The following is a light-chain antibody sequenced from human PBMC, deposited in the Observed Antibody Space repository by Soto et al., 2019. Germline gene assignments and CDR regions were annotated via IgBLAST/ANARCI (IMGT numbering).Light chain of an antibody. Sequence: DIRMTQSPSSLSASVGDRVTITCRASQDISNYLNWYQQRPGKAPKLPIYDASNLERGVPSRFSGTRSGTHFTFAITSLQPEDVATYYCQQSDSLPITFGQGTRLEI. CDR3: QQSDSLPIT. J-gene: IGKJ5*01. CDR2: DAS. V-gene: IGKV1-33*01. CDR1: QDISNY.